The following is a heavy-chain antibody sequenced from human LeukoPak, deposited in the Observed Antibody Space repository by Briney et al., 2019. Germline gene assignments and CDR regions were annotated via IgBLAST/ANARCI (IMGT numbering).Heavy chain of an antibody. Sequence: PSETLSLTCTVSGGSISSSSYYWGWIRQPPGKGLESIGSIYYSGSTYYNPSLKSRVTISVDTSKNQFSLKLSSVTAADTAVYYCARTDIAAAGYDIDYWGQGTLVTVSS. CDR1: GGSISSSSYY. CDR3: ARTDIAAAGYDIDY. J-gene: IGHJ4*02. CDR2: IYYSGST. V-gene: IGHV4-39*07. D-gene: IGHD6-13*01.